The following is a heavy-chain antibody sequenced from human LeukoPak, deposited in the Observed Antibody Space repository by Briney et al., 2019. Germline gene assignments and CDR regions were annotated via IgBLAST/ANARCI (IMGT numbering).Heavy chain of an antibody. V-gene: IGHV3-7*03. D-gene: IGHD3-16*01. CDR1: GFMFSSNW. J-gene: IGHJ4*02. CDR3: ARDLGEF. Sequence: PGGSLRLSCAASGFMFSSNWMSWVRQAPGKGLEWVANIKQDGSEKYYVDSVRGRFTISRDTAKNSLYLQMNSPRAEDTAVYYCARDLGEFWGQGTLVTVSS. CDR2: IKQDGSEK.